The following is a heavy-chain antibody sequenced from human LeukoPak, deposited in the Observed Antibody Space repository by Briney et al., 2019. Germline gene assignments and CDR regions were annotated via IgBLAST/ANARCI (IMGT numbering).Heavy chain of an antibody. V-gene: IGHV3-53*04. D-gene: IGHD5-18*01. J-gene: IGHJ4*02. CDR2: IFSGGTT. CDR3: ARGVLGYSYGFDY. CDR1: GFTVSSNY. Sequence: GGSLRLSCAASGFTVSSNYMSWVRQAPGKGLEWVSDIFSGGTTYYADSVKGRFTISRHNSENTLYLQMNSLRGEDTAVYYCARGVLGYSYGFDYWGQGTLVTVSS.